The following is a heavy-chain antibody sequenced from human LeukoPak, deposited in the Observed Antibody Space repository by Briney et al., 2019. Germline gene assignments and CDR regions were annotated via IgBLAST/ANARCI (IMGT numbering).Heavy chain of an antibody. V-gene: IGHV3-74*01. J-gene: IGHJ4*02. CDR2: INSDGSST. Sequence: GGSLRLSCAASGFTFSSYWMHWVRQAPGKGLVWVSRINSDGSSTSYADSVKGRFTISRDNAKNTLYLQMNSLRAEDTAVYYCARVSGDSSGYPFDYWGQGALVTVSS. CDR1: GFTFSSYW. CDR3: ARVSGDSSGYPFDY. D-gene: IGHD3-22*01.